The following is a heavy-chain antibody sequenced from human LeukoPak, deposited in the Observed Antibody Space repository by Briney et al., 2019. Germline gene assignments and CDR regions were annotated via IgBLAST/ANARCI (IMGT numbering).Heavy chain of an antibody. Sequence: ASVKVSCKASGYTFTGYYMHWVRQAPGQGLEWMGWINPNSGGTNYAQKFQGRVTMTRDTSISTAYMELSRLRSDDTAVYYCARIRDSYCSSTSCAPGRDWYFDLWGRGTLVTVSS. CDR1: GYTFTGYY. CDR3: ARIRDSYCSSTSCAPGRDWYFDL. V-gene: IGHV1-2*02. D-gene: IGHD2-2*01. J-gene: IGHJ2*01. CDR2: INPNSGGT.